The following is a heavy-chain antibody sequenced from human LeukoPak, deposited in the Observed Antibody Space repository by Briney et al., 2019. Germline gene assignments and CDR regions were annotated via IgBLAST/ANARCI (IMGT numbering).Heavy chain of an antibody. CDR2: MSNNGAT. CDR1: GGSISGFY. Sequence: PSETLSLTCTVSGGSISGFYWSWIRQPPGKGLEWIGYMSNNGATAYNPSLKSRVTISIDMSNNHFSLTLKSVTAADTAVYYCARYYNWGNWFDPWGQGTLVAVSS. V-gene: IGHV4-59*01. D-gene: IGHD1-1*01. CDR3: ARYYNWGNWFDP. J-gene: IGHJ5*02.